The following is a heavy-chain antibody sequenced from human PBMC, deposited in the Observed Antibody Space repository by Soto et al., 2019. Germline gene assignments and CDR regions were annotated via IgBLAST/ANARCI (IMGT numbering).Heavy chain of an antibody. CDR2: INPISGGT. D-gene: IGHD3-10*01. J-gene: IGHJ4*02. V-gene: IGHV1-2*02. CDR1: GDTFTGYY. CDR3: ARGITMDRGHDY. Sequence: ASVKVSCKASGDTFTGYYMHWVRQAPGQGLEWMGWINPISGGTNYAQKFQGRVTMTRDTSISTAYMDLSRLRSDDTAMYYRARGITMDRGHDYWGQGTLVTVSS.